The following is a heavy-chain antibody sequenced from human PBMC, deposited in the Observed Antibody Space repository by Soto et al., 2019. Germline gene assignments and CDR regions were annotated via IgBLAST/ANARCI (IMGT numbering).Heavy chain of an antibody. V-gene: IGHV1-8*01. CDR1: GYTFTSYD. D-gene: IGHD2-8*01. Sequence: ASVKVSCKASGYTFTSYDINWVRQATGQGLEWMGWMNPNSGNTGYAQKFQGRVTMTRNTSISTAYMELSSLRSEDTAVYYCARVRVLGTNGVCCLGYWGQGTLVTVSS. CDR3: ARVRVLGTNGVCCLGY. J-gene: IGHJ4*02. CDR2: MNPNSGNT.